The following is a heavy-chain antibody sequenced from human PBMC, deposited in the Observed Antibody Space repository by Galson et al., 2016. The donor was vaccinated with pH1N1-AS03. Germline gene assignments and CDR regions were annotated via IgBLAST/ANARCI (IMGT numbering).Heavy chain of an antibody. Sequence: SLRLSCAASGFTFSSYSMNWVRQAPGKGLEWVSYISSSRRTIYYADSVNGRFTISTDNAKNSLYLQMSSLRAEDTAVYYCARDALGGEYGMDVWGQGTTVTVSS. J-gene: IGHJ6*02. CDR1: GFTFSSYS. CDR2: ISSSRRTI. D-gene: IGHD3-16*01. V-gene: IGHV3-48*01. CDR3: ARDALGGEYGMDV.